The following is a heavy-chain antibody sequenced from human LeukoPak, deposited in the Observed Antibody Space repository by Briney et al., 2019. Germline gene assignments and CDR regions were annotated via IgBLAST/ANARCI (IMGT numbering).Heavy chain of an antibody. CDR2: ISSSSSTI. Sequence: GGSLRLSCAASGFTFKTYSMSWVRRAPGKGLEWVSYISSSSSTIYYADSVKGRFTISRDNAKNSLYLQMNSLRAEDTAVYYCARAGALDYWGQGTLVTVSS. V-gene: IGHV3-48*01. CDR3: ARAGALDY. D-gene: IGHD1-26*01. CDR1: GFTFKTYS. J-gene: IGHJ4*02.